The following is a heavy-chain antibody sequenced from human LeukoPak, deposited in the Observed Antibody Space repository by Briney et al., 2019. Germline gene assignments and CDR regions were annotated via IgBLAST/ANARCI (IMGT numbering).Heavy chain of an antibody. CDR1: GFSFSNYA. J-gene: IGHJ4*02. Sequence: GGSLRLSCAASGFSFSNYAMHWVRQAPGKGLEWVAVISYDGSDKYYADSVKGRFTLSRDNSKNTMYLQMNSLRGEDTTVYYCAKETGDRSHDYWGQGTLVTVSS. D-gene: IGHD7-27*01. V-gene: IGHV3-30*04. CDR3: AKETGDRSHDY. CDR2: ISYDGSDK.